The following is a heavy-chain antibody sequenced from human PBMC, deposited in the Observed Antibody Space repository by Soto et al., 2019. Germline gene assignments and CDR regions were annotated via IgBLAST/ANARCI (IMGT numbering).Heavy chain of an antibody. D-gene: IGHD3-10*01. V-gene: IGHV1-18*04. CDR1: GYPFSKYG. CDR2: IKPDNGDT. J-gene: IGHJ5*02. CDR3: ATSSDSGFDP. Sequence: QLQLVQSGAEVERPGASVRVSCKAYGYPFSKYGISWIRQAPGQGLEWMGWIKPDNGDTNYAQKFQGRVTMTTDTSSYTAYMGLRSLRSDDTAVYYCATSSDSGFDPWGQGTLVSVSS.